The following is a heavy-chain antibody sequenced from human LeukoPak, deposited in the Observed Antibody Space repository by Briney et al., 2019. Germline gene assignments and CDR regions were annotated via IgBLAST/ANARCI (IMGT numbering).Heavy chain of an antibody. CDR1: GFTSIGSA. D-gene: IGHD5-12*01. J-gene: IGHJ5*02. V-gene: IGHV3-73*01. CDR3: TRPIPGYSGYDWLFDP. CDR2: IRSKANSYAT. Sequence: GGSLRLSCAASGFTSIGSAMHWVRQASGKGLEWVGRIRSKANSYATAYAASVKGRFTISRDDSKNTAYLQMNSLKTEDTAVYYCTRPIPGYSGYDWLFDPWGQGTLVTVSS.